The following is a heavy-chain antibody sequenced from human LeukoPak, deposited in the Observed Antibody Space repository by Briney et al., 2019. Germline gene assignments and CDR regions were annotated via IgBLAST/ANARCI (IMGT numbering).Heavy chain of an antibody. CDR1: GGSISSYY. D-gene: IGHD5-24*01. J-gene: IGHJ4*02. V-gene: IGHV4-59*08. CDR2: IYYSGST. Sequence: ASETLSLTCTVSGGSISSYYWSWIRQPPGKGREWIAYIYYSGSTNYNPSLKSRVTTSVDTSKNQFSLKLSSVTAADTAVYFCARQGDGFKTANFDYWGQGTLVTVSS. CDR3: ARQGDGFKTANFDY.